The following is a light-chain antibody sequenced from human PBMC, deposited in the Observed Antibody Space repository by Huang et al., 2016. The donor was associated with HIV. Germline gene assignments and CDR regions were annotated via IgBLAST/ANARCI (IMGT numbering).Light chain of an antibody. CDR1: QSVSSN. V-gene: IGKV3-15*01. CDR2: GAT. CDR3: QQYNNWPRT. Sequence: EIVMTQSPATLSVSPGERDTLSCRASQSVSSNLAGYQQKPGQAPRLLVYGATARATGIPGRFSGSGSGTEFTITISSLQSEDFAVYYCQQYNNWPRTFGQGTKVEIK. J-gene: IGKJ1*01.